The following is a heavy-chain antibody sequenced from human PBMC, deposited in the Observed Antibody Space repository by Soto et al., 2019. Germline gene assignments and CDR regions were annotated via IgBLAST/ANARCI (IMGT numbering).Heavy chain of an antibody. J-gene: IGHJ6*02. Sequence: SETLSLTCAVYGGSFSCYYWSWIRQPPGKGLEWIGEINHSGSTNYNPSLKSRVTISVDTSKNQFSLKLSSVTAADTAVYYCARERPYYDFWSGYSQYYYYYGMDVWGQGTTVTVSS. CDR3: ARERPYYDFWSGYSQYYYYYGMDV. CDR2: INHSGST. D-gene: IGHD3-3*01. V-gene: IGHV4-34*01. CDR1: GGSFSCYY.